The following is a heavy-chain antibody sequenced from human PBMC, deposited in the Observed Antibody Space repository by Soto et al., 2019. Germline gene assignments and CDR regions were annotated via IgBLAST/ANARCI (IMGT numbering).Heavy chain of an antibody. J-gene: IGHJ5*02. CDR1: GFSFSSYE. D-gene: IGHD1-26*01. Sequence: HPGGSLRLSCAASGFSFSSYEMNWVRQAPGKGLEWVSYISDGGGAIHYADSVKGRFTVSRDNAKSSLYLQMNSLRAEDTALYYCARDIGGGNWFDPWGQGTLVTVSS. CDR3: ARDIGGGNWFDP. V-gene: IGHV3-48*03. CDR2: ISDGGGAI.